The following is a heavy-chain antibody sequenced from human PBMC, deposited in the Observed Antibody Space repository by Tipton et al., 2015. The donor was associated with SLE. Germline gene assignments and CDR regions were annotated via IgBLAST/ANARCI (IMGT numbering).Heavy chain of an antibody. V-gene: IGHV3-9*01. J-gene: IGHJ4*02. CDR3: AKDFVMALAVAGPFDY. CDR1: GFTFDDYA. Sequence: RSLRLSCAASGFTFDDYAMHWVRQAPGKGLEWVSGISWNSGSIGYADSVKGRFTISRDNAKNSLYLQMNSLRAEDTALYYCAKDFVMALAVAGPFDYWGQGTLVTVSS. CDR2: ISWNSGSI. D-gene: IGHD6-19*01.